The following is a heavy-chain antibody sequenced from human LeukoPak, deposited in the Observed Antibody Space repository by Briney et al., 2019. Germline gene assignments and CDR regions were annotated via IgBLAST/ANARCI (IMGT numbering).Heavy chain of an antibody. V-gene: IGHV4-30-4*01. D-gene: IGHD2-15*01. J-gene: IGHJ4*02. CDR3: ARQGVVVAADFDY. CDR2: IYYSGST. Sequence: TSQTLSLTCTVSGGSISSGDYYWSWIRQPPGKGLEWIGYIYYSGSTYYNPPLKSRVTISVDTSKNQFSLKLSSVTAADTAMYYCARQGVVVAADFDYWGQGTLVTVSS. CDR1: GGSISSGDYY.